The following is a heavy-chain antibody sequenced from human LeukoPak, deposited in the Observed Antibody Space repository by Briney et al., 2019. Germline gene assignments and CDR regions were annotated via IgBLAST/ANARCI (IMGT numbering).Heavy chain of an antibody. CDR2: INHSGST. J-gene: IGHJ5*02. V-gene: IGHV4-34*01. D-gene: IGHD4-17*01. CDR3: ASNYGATGTTSNWFDP. CDR1: GGSFSGYY. Sequence: SETLSLTCAVYGGSFSGYYWSWIRQPPGKGLELIGEINHSGSTNYNPSLKSRVTISVDTSKNQFSLKLSSVTAADTAVYYCASNYGATGTTSNWFDPWGQGTLVTVSS.